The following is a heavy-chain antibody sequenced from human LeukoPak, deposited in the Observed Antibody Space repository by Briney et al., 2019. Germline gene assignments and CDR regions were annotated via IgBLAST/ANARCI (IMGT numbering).Heavy chain of an antibody. V-gene: IGHV1-18*01. CDR1: GYTFTSYG. CDR2: ISAYNGNT. J-gene: IGHJ6*03. CDR3: ARATGPKGYYYMDV. Sequence: ASVKVSCKASGYTFTSYGISWVRQAPGQGLEWMGWISAYNGNTNYAQELQGRVTMTTDTSTSTAYMELRSLRSDDTAVYYCARATGPKGYYYMDVWGKGTTVTVSS.